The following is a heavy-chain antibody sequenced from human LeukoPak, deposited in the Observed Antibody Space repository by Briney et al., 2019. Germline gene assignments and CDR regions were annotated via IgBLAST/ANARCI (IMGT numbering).Heavy chain of an antibody. Sequence: GRSLRLSCAASGFTFSNYGMHWVRQAPGKGLEWVSVVYSGGDNTHYADSVKGRFTISRDNSKNTLYLQMNNLRTEDTAVYYCAGGRGSWGSLTFDYWGQGTLVTVSS. CDR3: AGGRGSWGSLTFDY. CDR2: VYSGGDNT. V-gene: IGHV3-NL1*01. D-gene: IGHD6-13*01. J-gene: IGHJ4*02. CDR1: GFTFSNYG.